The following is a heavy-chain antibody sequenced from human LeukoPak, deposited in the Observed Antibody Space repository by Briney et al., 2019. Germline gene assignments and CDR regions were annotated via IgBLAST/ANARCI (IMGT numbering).Heavy chain of an antibody. V-gene: IGHV3-23*01. CDR1: GFTFSSYG. CDR2: ISGSGGST. CDR3: AKDRWRGSSWPYYFDY. D-gene: IGHD6-13*01. Sequence: GGSLRLSCAASGFTFSSYGMHWVRQAPGKGLEWVSAISGSGGSTYYADSVKGRFTISRDNSKNTLYLQMNSLRAEDTAVYYCAKDRWRGSSWPYYFDYWGQGTLVTVSS. J-gene: IGHJ4*02.